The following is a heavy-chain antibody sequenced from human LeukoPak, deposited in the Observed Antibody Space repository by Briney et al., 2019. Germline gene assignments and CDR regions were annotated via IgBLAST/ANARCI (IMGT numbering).Heavy chain of an antibody. CDR2: IGPSGGP. V-gene: IGHV4-38-2*02. J-gene: IGHJ4*02. D-gene: IGHD5-18*01. CDR3: ARDLGHSSDDY. CDR1: GYSISSGYY. Sequence: PSETLSLTCVVSGYSISSGYYWGWIRQPPGKGLEWIGSIGPSGGPYYNPSLKSRVTISMDTSKNQFSLKLSSVTAADMAMYYCARDLGHSSDDYWGPGTQVTVSS.